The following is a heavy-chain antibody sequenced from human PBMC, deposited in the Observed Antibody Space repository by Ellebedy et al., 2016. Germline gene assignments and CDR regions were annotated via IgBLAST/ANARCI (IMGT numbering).Heavy chain of an antibody. D-gene: IGHD3-22*01. CDR1: GYTFINYG. J-gene: IGHJ4*02. CDR2: SNNR. Sequence: ASVKVSCXTSGYTFINYGISWVRQAPGQGLEWMGGSNNRHHAQKFQGRVTMTTDPSTSTAYMELRSLRSDDTAVYYCARGNHYYDSSGYHDWGQGTLVTVSS. V-gene: IGHV1-18*01. CDR3: ARGNHYYDSSGYHD.